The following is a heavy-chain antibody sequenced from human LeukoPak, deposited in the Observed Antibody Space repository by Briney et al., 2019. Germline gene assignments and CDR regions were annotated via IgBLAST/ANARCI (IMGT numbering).Heavy chain of an antibody. Sequence: SAKVSCKASGGTFTSYAISWVRQAPGQGLEWMGGIIPIFGTANYAQKFQGRVTITADESTSTAYMELSSLRSEDTAVYYCARCTYSSGWANAFDIWGQGTMVTVSS. CDR3: ARCTYSSGWANAFDI. D-gene: IGHD6-19*01. V-gene: IGHV1-69*13. J-gene: IGHJ3*02. CDR2: IIPIFGTA. CDR1: GGTFTSYA.